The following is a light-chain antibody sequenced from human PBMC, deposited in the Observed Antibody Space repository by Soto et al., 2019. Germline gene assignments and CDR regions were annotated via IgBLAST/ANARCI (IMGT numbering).Light chain of an antibody. CDR1: SSDVGAYNY. V-gene: IGLV2-14*03. Sequence: QSALTQPASVSGSPGQSIPISCTGTSSDVGAYNYVCWYQQHPGKAPKLMIYDVTNRPSGVSSRFSGSKSRNTASLTISGLQAEDEADYYCNSYTGSSSPYVFGTGSKVTVL. CDR2: DVT. J-gene: IGLJ1*01. CDR3: NSYTGSSSPYV.